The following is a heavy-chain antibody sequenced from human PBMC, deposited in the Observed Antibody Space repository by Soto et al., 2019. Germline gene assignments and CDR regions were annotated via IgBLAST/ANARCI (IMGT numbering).Heavy chain of an antibody. J-gene: IGHJ4*02. Sequence: PGGSLRLSCAASGFTFSSYAMHWVRQAPGKGLEYVSAISSNGGSTYYANSVKGRFTISRDNSKNTLYLQMGSLRAEDMAVYYCARDFSDSFDYWGQGTLVTVSS. V-gene: IGHV3-64*01. D-gene: IGHD3-3*01. CDR1: GFTFSSYA. CDR2: ISSNGGST. CDR3: ARDFSDSFDY.